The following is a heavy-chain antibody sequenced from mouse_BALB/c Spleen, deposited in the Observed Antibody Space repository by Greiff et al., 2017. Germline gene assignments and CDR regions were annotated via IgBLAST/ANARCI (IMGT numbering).Heavy chain of an antibody. CDR2: IYPGNSDT. Sequence: VQLQQSGTVLARPGASVKMSCKASGYTFTSYWMHWVKQRPGQGLEWIGAIYPGNSDTSYNQKFKGKAKLTAVTSTSTAYMELSSLTNEDSAVYYCTRDYRYDYAMDYWGQGTSVTVSS. V-gene: IGHV1-5*01. J-gene: IGHJ4*01. CDR3: TRDYRYDYAMDY. CDR1: GYTFTSYW. D-gene: IGHD2-14*01.